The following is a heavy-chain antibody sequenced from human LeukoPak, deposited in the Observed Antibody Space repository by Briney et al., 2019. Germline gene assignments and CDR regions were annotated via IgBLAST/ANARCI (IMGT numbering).Heavy chain of an antibody. CDR3: ARVSGSGSYYSTTPTFDY. V-gene: IGHV1-69*06. J-gene: IGHJ4*02. D-gene: IGHD1-26*01. Sequence: PGASVKVSCKASGYTFTGYYMHWVRQAPGQGLEWMGGIIPIFGTANYAQKFQGRVTITADKSTSTAYMELSSLRSEDTAVYYCARVSGSGSYYSTTPTFDYWGQGTLVTVSS. CDR1: GYTFTGYY. CDR2: IIPIFGTA.